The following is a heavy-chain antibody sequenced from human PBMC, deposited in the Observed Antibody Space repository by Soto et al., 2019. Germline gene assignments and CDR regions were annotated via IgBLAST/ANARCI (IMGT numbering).Heavy chain of an antibody. CDR3: ARVITMIVVVPQQDWFDP. CDR1: SGSSENVYW. CDR2: TSHDGVT. Sequence: PSETLSLPSGVASGSSENVYWWSWVRQSPGKGLEWIGETSHDGVTNYNPSLEGRVTISIDKSKNQFSLKLSSVTAADTAVYYCARVITMIVVVPQQDWFDPWGQGTLVTVSS. V-gene: IGHV4-4*02. J-gene: IGHJ5*02. D-gene: IGHD3-22*01.